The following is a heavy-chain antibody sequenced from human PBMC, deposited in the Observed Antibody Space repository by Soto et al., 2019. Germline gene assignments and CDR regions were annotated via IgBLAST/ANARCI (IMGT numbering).Heavy chain of an antibody. D-gene: IGHD3-10*01. Sequence: GGSLRLSCAASGFTFSSYAMSWVRQAPEKGLEWVSAISGSGGSTYYADSVKGRFTISRDNSKNTLYLQMNSLRAEDTAVYYCAKAPVSRGGGRNWFDPWGQGTL. V-gene: IGHV3-23*01. CDR1: GFTFSSYA. CDR2: ISGSGGST. CDR3: AKAPVSRGGGRNWFDP. J-gene: IGHJ5*02.